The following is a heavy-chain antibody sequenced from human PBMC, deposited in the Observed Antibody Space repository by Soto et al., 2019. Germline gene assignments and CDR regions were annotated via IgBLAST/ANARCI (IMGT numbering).Heavy chain of an antibody. CDR3: ARDPYDSSGWYRYFDY. V-gene: IGHV1-69*04. Sequence: ASVKVSCKASGGTFSSYTISWVRQAPGQGLEWMGRIIPILGIANYAQKFQGRVTITADKSTSTAYMELSSLRSEDTTVYYCARDPYDSSGWYRYFDYWGQGTLVTVSS. CDR1: GGTFSSYT. J-gene: IGHJ4*02. D-gene: IGHD6-19*01. CDR2: IIPILGIA.